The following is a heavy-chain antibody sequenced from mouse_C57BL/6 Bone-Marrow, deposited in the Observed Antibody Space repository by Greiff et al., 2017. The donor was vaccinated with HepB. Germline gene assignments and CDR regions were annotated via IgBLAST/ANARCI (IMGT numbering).Heavy chain of an antibody. V-gene: IGHV1-62-2*01. J-gene: IGHJ1*03. CDR1: GYTFTEYT. Sequence: QVQLKESGAELVKPGASVKLSCKASGYTFTEYTIHWVKQRSGQGLEWIGWFYPGSGSIKYNEKFKDKATLTADKSSSTVYMELSRLTSEDSAVYFCARHGHYYYGSSYGYYDVWGTGTTVTVSS. D-gene: IGHD1-1*01. CDR2: FYPGSGSI. CDR3: ARHGHYYYGSSYGYYDV.